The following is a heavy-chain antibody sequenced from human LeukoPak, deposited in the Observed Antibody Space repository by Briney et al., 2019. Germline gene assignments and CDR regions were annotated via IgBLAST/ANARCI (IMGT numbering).Heavy chain of an antibody. J-gene: IGHJ5*02. D-gene: IGHD3-22*01. CDR2: IYWNDDK. CDR3: AHKGGGGYHWASGRFDP. Sequence: SGPTLVNPTQTLTLTCTFAGFSLSTAGVGVGWIRQPPGKALEWVALIYWNDDKRYSPSLKSRVTITKYTSKNQVVLTMTNMDPVDTATYYCAHKGGGGYHWASGRFDPWGQGTLVTVSS. V-gene: IGHV2-5*01. CDR1: GFSLSTAGVG.